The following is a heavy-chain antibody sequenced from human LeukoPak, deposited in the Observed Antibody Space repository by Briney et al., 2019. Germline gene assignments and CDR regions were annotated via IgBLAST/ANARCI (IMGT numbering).Heavy chain of an antibody. CDR2: INHSGST. CDR3: ARIYYGSGSYYYFDY. CDR1: GGSFSGYY. V-gene: IGHV4-34*01. D-gene: IGHD3-10*01. J-gene: IGHJ4*02. Sequence: SETLSLTCAVYGGSFSGYYWSWIRQPPGKGLEWIGEINHSGSTNYNPFLKSRVTISVDTSKNQFSLKLSSVTAADTAVYYCARIYYGSGSYYYFDYWGQGTLVTVSS.